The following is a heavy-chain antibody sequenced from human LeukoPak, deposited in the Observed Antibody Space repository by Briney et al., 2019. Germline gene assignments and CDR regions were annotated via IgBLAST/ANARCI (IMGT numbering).Heavy chain of an antibody. V-gene: IGHV4-59*01. Sequence: SETLSLTCAVSGGSISSYYWSWIRQPPGKGLEWIGYIYHSGSTNYNPSLKSRVTISVDTSKNQFSLKLSSVTAADTAVYYCARVLSYCGGDCYSTHAFDIWGQGTMVTVSS. CDR1: GGSISSYY. J-gene: IGHJ3*02. CDR2: IYHSGST. CDR3: ARVLSYCGGDCYSTHAFDI. D-gene: IGHD2-21*02.